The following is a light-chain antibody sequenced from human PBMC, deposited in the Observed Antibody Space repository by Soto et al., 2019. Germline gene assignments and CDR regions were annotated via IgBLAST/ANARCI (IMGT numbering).Light chain of an antibody. CDR3: QQYDHYPLT. CDR1: QSINNW. Sequence: DIQMTQSPSTLSASVGDRVTITCRASQSINNWLAWYQQKPAKAPKLLLYDASILETGVPSRFNGSASGTEFTLTISSLQPDDFATYYCQQYDHYPLTFGGGTEVEI. V-gene: IGKV1-5*01. J-gene: IGKJ4*01. CDR2: DAS.